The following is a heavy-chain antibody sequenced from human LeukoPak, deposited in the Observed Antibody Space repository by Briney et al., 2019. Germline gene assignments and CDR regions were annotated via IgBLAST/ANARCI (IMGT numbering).Heavy chain of an antibody. CDR3: AKDYGSGSYYRRSDY. CDR1: GFTFSGYA. CDR2: ISGSGTTT. D-gene: IGHD3-10*01. J-gene: IGHJ4*02. Sequence: GGSLRLSCAASGFTFSGYAMSWVRQAPGKGLEWVSSISGSGTTTYYSDSVKGRFTISRDSSKNTLYLQMNSLRAEDTAVYYCAKDYGSGSYYRRSDYWGQGTLVSVSS. V-gene: IGHV3-23*01.